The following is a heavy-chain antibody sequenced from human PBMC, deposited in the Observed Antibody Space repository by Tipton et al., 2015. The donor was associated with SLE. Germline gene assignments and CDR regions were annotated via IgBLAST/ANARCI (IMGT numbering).Heavy chain of an antibody. V-gene: IGHV4-31*01. CDR3: ARERGVGAHYYYSMDV. J-gene: IGHJ6*03. D-gene: IGHD1-26*01. CDR2: ISYSGST. Sequence: LRLSCTVSGGSISSGSYYWSWIRQHPGKGLEWIGYISYSGSTYYNPSLKSLVTISVDTSKNQFSLKLSSVTAADTVVYYCARERGVGAHYYYSMDVWGKGTSVIVSS. CDR1: GGSISSGSYY.